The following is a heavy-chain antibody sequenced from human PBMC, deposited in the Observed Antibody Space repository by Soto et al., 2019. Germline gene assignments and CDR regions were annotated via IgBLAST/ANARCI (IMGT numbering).Heavy chain of an antibody. Sequence: QGQLVQSGAEVKKPGASVKVSCKASGYTFTGYYLHWVRQAPGQGLEWMGWINPSSGGTNYAQKFQGSVTMTRDKFITKAYVEVSSLTSDDTAVYFFARASETFSGFDFWGRGTLFTVSS. D-gene: IGHD1-26*01. CDR1: GYTFTGYY. J-gene: IGHJ2*01. CDR2: INPSSGGT. CDR3: ARASETFSGFDF. V-gene: IGHV1-2*04.